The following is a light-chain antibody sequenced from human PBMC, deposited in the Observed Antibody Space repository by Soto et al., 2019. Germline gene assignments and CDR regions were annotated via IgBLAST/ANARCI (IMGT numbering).Light chain of an antibody. CDR1: QSVNSGY. Sequence: EVVLTQSPGTLSLSPGERATLSCRASQSVNSGYFAWYQHKPGQAPRLLIHGASSRATGIPDRFSARGSGTDFTLTISRLEPEDFAVYFCQQYVISPYTFGQGTRLEIK. V-gene: IGKV3-20*01. CDR3: QQYVISPYT. CDR2: GAS. J-gene: IGKJ2*01.